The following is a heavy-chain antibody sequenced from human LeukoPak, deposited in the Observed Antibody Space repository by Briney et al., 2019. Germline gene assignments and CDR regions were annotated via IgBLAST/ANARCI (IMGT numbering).Heavy chain of an antibody. Sequence: SVKVSCKASGGTFSSYAISWVRQAPGQGLEWMGGIIPIFGTANYAQKFQGRVTITADESTSTAYMELSSLRSEDTAVYYCARDRRGTAMVRSPYFDYWGQGTLVTVSS. V-gene: IGHV1-69*01. CDR2: IIPIFGTA. J-gene: IGHJ4*02. CDR3: ARDRRGTAMVRSPYFDY. CDR1: GGTFSSYA. D-gene: IGHD5-18*01.